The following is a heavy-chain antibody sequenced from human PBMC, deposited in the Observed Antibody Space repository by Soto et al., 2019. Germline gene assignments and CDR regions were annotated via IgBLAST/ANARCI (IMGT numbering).Heavy chain of an antibody. D-gene: IGHD2-21*02. J-gene: IGHJ6*02. CDR2: MYNTGST. Sequence: QVQLQESGPGLVKPSETLSLTCTVSGGTISRYYWSWIRQPPGKGLEWIGYMYNTGSTVYNPSFKSRVTRSVDXSXHXXSLKLHSVSAAYPAVYYCARDLSGYCGTACYPLDVWGQGPTVTVSS. CDR3: ARDLSGYCGTACYPLDV. V-gene: IGHV4-59*01. CDR1: GGTISRYY.